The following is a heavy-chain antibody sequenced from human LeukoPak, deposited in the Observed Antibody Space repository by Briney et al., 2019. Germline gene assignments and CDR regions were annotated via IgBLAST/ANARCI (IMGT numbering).Heavy chain of an antibody. Sequence: GGSLRLSCAASGFSFNTYWMTWVRQAPGKGLEWVAVIWYDGSKQYYTDSVKGRFTISRDNSKNTLYLQMNSLRAEDTAVYYCARDREARRADYWGQGTLVTVSS. CDR3: ARDREARRADY. V-gene: IGHV3-33*08. CDR2: IWYDGSKQ. CDR1: GFSFNTYW. J-gene: IGHJ4*02. D-gene: IGHD5-24*01.